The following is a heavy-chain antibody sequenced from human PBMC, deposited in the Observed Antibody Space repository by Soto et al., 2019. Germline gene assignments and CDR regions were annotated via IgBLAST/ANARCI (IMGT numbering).Heavy chain of an antibody. V-gene: IGHV4-4*07. Sequence: QVQLQESGPGLVKPSETLSLTCNVSGGSMSRYYWSWIRQPAGKGLEWIGRVWTSGSTNYNPSLKSRVTMSIDTSNNHSSLKLNSVTAADTAVYYCARTVGAAYYFDFWGQGTLVTVSS. J-gene: IGHJ4*02. CDR1: GGSMSRYY. CDR2: VWTSGST. CDR3: ARTVGAAYYFDF. D-gene: IGHD1-26*01.